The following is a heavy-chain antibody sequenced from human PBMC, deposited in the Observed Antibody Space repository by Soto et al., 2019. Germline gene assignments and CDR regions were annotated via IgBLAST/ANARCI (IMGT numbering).Heavy chain of an antibody. CDR3: ARSGGRFNFGY. CDR1: GASFTDFY. D-gene: IGHD2-15*01. Sequence: SSETLSLTCSVSGASFTDFYWTWIRQPAGKGLEWIGRIYASENIDYSPSLKSRVTMSMDTSKRQFSLNLTSVTAADTAMYYCARSGGRFNFGYWGHGKLVTVSS. J-gene: IGHJ4*01. CDR2: IYASENI. V-gene: IGHV4-4*07.